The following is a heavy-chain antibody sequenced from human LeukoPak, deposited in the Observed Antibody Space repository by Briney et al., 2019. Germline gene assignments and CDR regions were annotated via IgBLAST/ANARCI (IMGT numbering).Heavy chain of an antibody. J-gene: IGHJ2*01. D-gene: IGHD2-2*01. CDR3: ARSTSFSNWYFDL. CDR2: ISYNGEQT. Sequence: GGSLRLSCAGSGFTFSQYFMHWVRQAPGKGLEYLSVISYNGEQTYYSKSVKGRFTISRDNSKNMLYLQMGSLRSEDTAVYYCARSTSFSNWYFDLWGRGTLVTVSS. V-gene: IGHV3-64*01. CDR1: GFTFSQYF.